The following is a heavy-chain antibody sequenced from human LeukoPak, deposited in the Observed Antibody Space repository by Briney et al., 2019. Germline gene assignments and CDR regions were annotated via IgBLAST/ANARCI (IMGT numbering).Heavy chain of an antibody. Sequence: SETLSLTCTVSGGSISSYYWSWIRQPAGKGLEWIGRIYTSGSTNYNPSLKSRVTMSVDTSKNQFSLKLSSVTAADTAVYYCARVQEWWEPGGYMDVWGKGTTVTVSS. CDR2: IYTSGST. CDR1: GGSISSYY. D-gene: IGHD1-26*01. CDR3: ARVQEWWEPGGYMDV. V-gene: IGHV4-4*07. J-gene: IGHJ6*03.